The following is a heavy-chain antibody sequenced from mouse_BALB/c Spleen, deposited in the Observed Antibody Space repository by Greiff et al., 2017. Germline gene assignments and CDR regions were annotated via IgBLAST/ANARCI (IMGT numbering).Heavy chain of an antibody. J-gene: IGHJ2*01. D-gene: IGHD2-12*01. CDR1: GFTFSSFG. CDR2: ISSGSSTF. CDR3: ARNDRLDY. Sequence: EVKVVESGGGLVQPGGSRKLSCAASGFTFSSFGMHWVRQAPEMGLEWVAYISSGSSTFYYADTVKGRFTISRDNPKNTLFLQMTSLRSEDTAMYYCARNDRLDYWGQGTTLTVSS. V-gene: IGHV5-17*02.